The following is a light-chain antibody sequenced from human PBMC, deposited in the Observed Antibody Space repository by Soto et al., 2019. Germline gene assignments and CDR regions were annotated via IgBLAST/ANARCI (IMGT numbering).Light chain of an antibody. V-gene: IGKV3-20*01. CDR3: QQYVGAIPLN. Sequence: EKVVTLSPSTLSVPPCQTAKLYLRSSRNVGSKLAWYMQKPGQSPRLLIYAASSRFTAIQDRFSGSGSGTDFTLTISRLEPEDFAVYYFQQYVGAIPLNFCGGTKADIK. J-gene: IGKJ4*01. CDR2: AAS. CDR1: RNVGSK.